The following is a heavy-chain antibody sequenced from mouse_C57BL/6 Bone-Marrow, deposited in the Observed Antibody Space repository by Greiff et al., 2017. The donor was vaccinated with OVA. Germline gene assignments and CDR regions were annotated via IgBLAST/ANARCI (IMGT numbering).Heavy chain of an antibody. V-gene: IGHV1-20*01. J-gene: IGHJ2*01. CDR1: GYSFTGYF. Sequence: EVKVVESGPELVKPGDSVKISCKASGYSFTGYFMNWVMQSHGKSLEWIGRINPYNGDTFYNQKFKGKATLTVDKSSSTAHMELRSLTSEDSAVYYCARRGNYFDYWGQGTTLTVSS. CDR2: INPYNGDT. CDR3: ARRGNYFDY.